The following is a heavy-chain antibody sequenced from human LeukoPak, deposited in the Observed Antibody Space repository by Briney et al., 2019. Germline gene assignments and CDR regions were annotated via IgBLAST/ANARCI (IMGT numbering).Heavy chain of an antibody. D-gene: IGHD4-17*01. CDR3: VRGGYGSIDY. CDR2: INRDGSSA. V-gene: IGHV3-74*01. J-gene: IGHJ4*02. Sequence: PGGSLRLSCAASGFTFSTYTMGWVRQAPGKGLVWVSYINRDGSSATYADSVMGRFTISRDNAANTMYLQMTSLRVVDTAVYYCVRGGYGSIDYWGQGTLVTVSS. CDR1: GFTFSTYT.